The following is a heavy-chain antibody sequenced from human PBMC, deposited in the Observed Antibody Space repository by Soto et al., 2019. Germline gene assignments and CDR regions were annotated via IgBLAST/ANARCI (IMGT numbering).Heavy chain of an antibody. D-gene: IGHD1-7*01. CDR3: ARAYRYNWNYDYFDY. CDR2: ISSSSSTI. CDR1: GFTFSSYS. Sequence: GGSLRLSCAASGFTFSSYSMNWVRQAPGKGLEWVSYISSSSSTIYYADSVKGRFTISRDNAKNSLYLQMNSLRAEDTAVYYCARAYRYNWNYDYFDYWGQGTLVTVSS. J-gene: IGHJ4*02. V-gene: IGHV3-48*01.